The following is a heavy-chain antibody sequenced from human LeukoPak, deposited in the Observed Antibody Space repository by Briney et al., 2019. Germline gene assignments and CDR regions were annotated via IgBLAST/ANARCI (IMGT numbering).Heavy chain of an antibody. CDR3: TRFDYYDSSGFAATFDY. Sequence: GGSLRLSCAASGFTFSSYAMSWVRQAPGKGLEWVGFIRSKAYGGTTEYAASVKGRFTISRDDSKSIAYLQMNSLKTEDTAVYYCTRFDYYDSSGFAATFDYWGQGTLVTVSS. CDR1: GFTFSSYA. D-gene: IGHD3-22*01. J-gene: IGHJ4*02. V-gene: IGHV3-49*04. CDR2: IRSKAYGGTT.